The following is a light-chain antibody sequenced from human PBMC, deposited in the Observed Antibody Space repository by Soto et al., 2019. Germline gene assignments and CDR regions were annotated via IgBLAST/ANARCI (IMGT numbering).Light chain of an antibody. V-gene: IGKV1-5*03. CDR3: QHYNCYSEA. J-gene: IGKJ1*01. Sequence: DIQMPLSPSTLSGSVNDRVTITSRASQTISSWLAWYQQKPGKAPKLLIYKASTLKSGVPSRFSGSGSGTEFTLTISSLQPDDFATYYCQHYNCYSEAVGQGSKVDI. CDR2: KAS. CDR1: QTISSW.